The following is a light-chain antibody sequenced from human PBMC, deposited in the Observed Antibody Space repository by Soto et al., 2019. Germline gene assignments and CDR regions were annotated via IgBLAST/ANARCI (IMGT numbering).Light chain of an antibody. V-gene: IGKV1-33*01. Sequence: DIQMTQSPSSLSASVGDTVSITCQASQHITNYLNWYLHKPGKAPELLIYDASRLESGVPSRFRANGSGKEFTFTITSMQPEDFATIYCQQYDSFPYTFGQRNKLEIK. J-gene: IGKJ2*01. CDR1: QHITNY. CDR3: QQYDSFPYT. CDR2: DAS.